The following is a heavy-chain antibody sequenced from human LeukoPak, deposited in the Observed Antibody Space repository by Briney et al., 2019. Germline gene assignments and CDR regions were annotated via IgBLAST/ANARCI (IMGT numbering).Heavy chain of an antibody. CDR2: INPNSGGT. V-gene: IGHV1-2*02. J-gene: IGHJ4*02. Sequence: ASVKVSCKASGYTFTGYYLHWVRQAPGQGLEWMGWINPNSGGTNCAQKFQGRVTMTRDTSISTAYMELSRLRSDDTAVYYCARDRTTVVIAPHFDYWGQGTLVTVSS. CDR1: GYTFTGYY. D-gene: IGHD4-23*01. CDR3: ARDRTTVVIAPHFDY.